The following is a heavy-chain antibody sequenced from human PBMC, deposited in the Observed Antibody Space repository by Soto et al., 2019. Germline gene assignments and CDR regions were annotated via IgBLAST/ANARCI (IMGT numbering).Heavy chain of an antibody. CDR2: IYYGGST. J-gene: IGHJ4*02. V-gene: IGHV4-39*01. Sequence: QLQLQESGPGLVKPSETLSLTCTVSGGSISSSNYYWGWIRQPPGKGLEWIGSIYYGGSTYYNPSLKSRVTISVDTSKNKFSLKLSSVTAADPAVYYCARQYYDILTGYGYWGQGTLVTVSS. CDR3: ARQYYDILTGYGY. CDR1: GGSISSSNYY. D-gene: IGHD3-9*01.